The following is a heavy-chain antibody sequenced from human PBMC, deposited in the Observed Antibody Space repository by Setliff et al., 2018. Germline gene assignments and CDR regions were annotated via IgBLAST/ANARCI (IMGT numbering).Heavy chain of an antibody. CDR2: INNYSFKT. D-gene: IGHD3-22*01. CDR1: GYTFNNYG. Sequence: ASVKVSCKASGYTFNNYGITWVRQAPGQGLKCMGWINNYSFKTTYPQKFLDRVTMTTDTSATTAYMELKNLRSDATAVYYCARINFYVSSGYYYAPDYWGPGTLVTVSS. V-gene: IGHV1-18*01. CDR3: ARINFYVSSGYYYAPDY. J-gene: IGHJ4*02.